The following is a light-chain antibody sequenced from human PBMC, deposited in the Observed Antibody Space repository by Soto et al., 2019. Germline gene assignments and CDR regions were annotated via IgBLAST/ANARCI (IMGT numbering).Light chain of an antibody. V-gene: IGKV3-11*01. CDR2: DAS. CDR3: QQRSNWPLT. CDR1: QSFRSY. Sequence: ETVLTQSPATLSLSPGERATLACRASQSFRSYLAWYQQKPGQAPRLLIYDASNRATGIPARFSGSGSGTDFTLTISSLEPEDFAVYYCQQRSNWPLTFGGGTKVEI. J-gene: IGKJ4*01.